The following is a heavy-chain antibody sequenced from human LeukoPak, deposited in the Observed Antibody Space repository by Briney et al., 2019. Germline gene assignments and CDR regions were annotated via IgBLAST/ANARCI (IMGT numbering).Heavy chain of an antibody. CDR3: ASGTLTGTYGMDV. CDR1: GGSFSGYY. Sequence: PSETLSLTCAVYGGSFSGYYWSWIRQPPGKGLEWIGETNHSGSTNYSPSLKSRVTISVDTSKNQFSLKLSSVTAADTAVYYCASGTLTGTYGMDVWGQGTTVTVSS. J-gene: IGHJ6*02. V-gene: IGHV4-34*01. CDR2: TNHSGST. D-gene: IGHD1-20*01.